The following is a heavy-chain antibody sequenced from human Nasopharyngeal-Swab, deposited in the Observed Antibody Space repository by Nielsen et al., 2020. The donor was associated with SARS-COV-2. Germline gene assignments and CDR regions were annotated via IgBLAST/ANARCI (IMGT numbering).Heavy chain of an antibody. CDR1: GFTFSSYG. J-gene: IGHJ3*02. CDR2: IWYDGSNK. Sequence: SCAASGFTFSSYGMHWVRQAPGKGLEWVAVIWYDGSNKFYADSVKGRFTISRDNSKNTLYLQMNSLRAEDTAVYYCARGQTSRDDAFDTWGQGTMVTVSS. V-gene: IGHV3-33*08. D-gene: IGHD3-10*01. CDR3: ARGQTSRDDAFDT.